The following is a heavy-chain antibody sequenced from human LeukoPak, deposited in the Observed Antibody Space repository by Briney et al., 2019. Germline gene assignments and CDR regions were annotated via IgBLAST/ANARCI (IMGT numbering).Heavy chain of an antibody. CDR2: IYSGGST. CDR3: AKDRGDGHYSYYAMDA. V-gene: IGHV3-53*01. CDR1: GFTVSSNY. D-gene: IGHD3-10*01. Sequence: GGSLRLSCAASGFTVSSNYMSWVRQAPGQGLEWVSVIYSGGSTYYTDSVNDRCTISRDNSKNTLDLQMNSLIADDTAVYDCAKDRGDGHYSYYAMDAWGQGTTVTASS. J-gene: IGHJ6*02.